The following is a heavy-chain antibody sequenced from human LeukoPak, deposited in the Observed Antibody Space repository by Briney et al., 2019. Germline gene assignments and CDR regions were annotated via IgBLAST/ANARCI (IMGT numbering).Heavy chain of an antibody. CDR2: ISAYNGNT. CDR3: ARDHRGYYTAPYYYYYMDV. V-gene: IGHV1-18*01. J-gene: IGHJ6*03. Sequence: ASVKVSCKASGYTFTSYGISWVRQAPGQGLEWMGCISAYNGNTNYAQKLQGRVTMTTDTSKSTAYMELRSLRSDDTAVYYCARDHRGYYTAPYYYYYMDVWGKGTTVTVSS. D-gene: IGHD3-3*01. CDR1: GYTFTSYG.